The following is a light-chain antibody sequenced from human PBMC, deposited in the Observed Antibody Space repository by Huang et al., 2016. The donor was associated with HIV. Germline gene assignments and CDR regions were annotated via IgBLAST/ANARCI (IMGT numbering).Light chain of an antibody. CDR3: QQYGDPFT. Sequence: EVVLTQSPGTLSLSLGERATLSCRASQSVGSSYLAWYQQKPGQAPRLLIFGASSRASGIPDRFSGSGSGTDFTLTISRQEPEDFAMYYCQQYGDPFTFGGGTKVEVK. CDR2: GAS. CDR1: QSVGSSY. J-gene: IGKJ4*01. V-gene: IGKV3-20*01.